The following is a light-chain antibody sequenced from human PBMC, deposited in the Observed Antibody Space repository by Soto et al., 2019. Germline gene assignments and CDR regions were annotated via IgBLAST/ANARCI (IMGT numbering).Light chain of an antibody. Sequence: EIGVSKSPATLSVSTGERVTLHCRASQTVATYISWYQQKRGQAPRLLIYDASTRATDVPARFSGSGSGTDFTLTITSLQSEDFAVYYCQQYNNWPPLTFGGGTNVDI. V-gene: IGKV3-15*01. J-gene: IGKJ4*01. CDR3: QQYNNWPPLT. CDR1: QTVATY. CDR2: DAS.